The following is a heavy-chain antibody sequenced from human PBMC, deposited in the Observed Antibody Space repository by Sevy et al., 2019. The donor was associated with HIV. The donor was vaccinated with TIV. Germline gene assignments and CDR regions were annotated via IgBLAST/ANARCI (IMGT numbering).Heavy chain of an antibody. CDR1: GYTFTSYD. D-gene: IGHD6-19*01. J-gene: IGHJ5*02. Sequence: ASVKVSCKASGYTFTSYDINWVRQATGQGLAWMGWMNPNSGNTGYAQKFQGRVTMTRNTSISTAYMELSSLRSEDTAVYYCARRRAVAGWGFDPWGQGTLVTVSS. V-gene: IGHV1-8*01. CDR2: MNPNSGNT. CDR3: ARRRAVAGWGFDP.